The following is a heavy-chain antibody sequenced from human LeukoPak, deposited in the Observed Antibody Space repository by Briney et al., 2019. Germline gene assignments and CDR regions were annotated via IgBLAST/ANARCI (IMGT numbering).Heavy chain of an antibody. CDR1: GFTFSSYA. V-gene: IGHV3-64*01. J-gene: IGHJ4*02. CDR3: ARGGSIAARPIDY. CDR2: ISSNGGST. Sequence: TGGPLRLSCAASGFTFSSYAMHWVRQAPGKGLEYVSAISSNGGSTYYANSVKGRFTISRDNSKNTLSLQMGSLRAEDMAVYYCARGGSIAARPIDYWGQGTLVTVSS. D-gene: IGHD6-6*01.